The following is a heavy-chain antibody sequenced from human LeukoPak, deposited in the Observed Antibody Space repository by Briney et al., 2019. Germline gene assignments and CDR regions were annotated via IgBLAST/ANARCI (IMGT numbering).Heavy chain of an antibody. V-gene: IGHV1-69*05. CDR2: IIPIFGTA. CDR3: APYSSGYHNWFDP. Sequence: ASVKVSCXASGGTFSSYAISWVRRAPGQGLEWMGGIIPIFGTANYAQKFQGRVTITTDESTSTAYMELSSLRSEDTAVYYCAPYSSGYHNWFDPWGQGTLVTVSS. J-gene: IGHJ5*02. CDR1: GGTFSSYA. D-gene: IGHD3-22*01.